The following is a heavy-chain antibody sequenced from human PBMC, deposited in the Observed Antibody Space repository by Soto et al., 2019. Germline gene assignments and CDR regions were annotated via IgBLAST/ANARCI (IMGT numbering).Heavy chain of an antibody. CDR1: GYSFSELS. CDR2: FDPEEGEI. D-gene: IGHD2-8*02. V-gene: IGHV1-24*01. J-gene: IGHJ3*02. CDR3: AAHRESDPAPGALPFDM. Sequence: ASVKGSCKVSGYSFSELSFHWVRQAPGKGLEWMGGFDPEEGEIIYAQKFQGRVIMTEDISTETAYVELSGLRSDDTAVYYCAAHRESDPAPGALPFDMWGQGTVVIVSS.